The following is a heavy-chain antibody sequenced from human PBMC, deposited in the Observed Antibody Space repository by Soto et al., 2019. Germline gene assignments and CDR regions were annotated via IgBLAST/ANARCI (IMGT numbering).Heavy chain of an antibody. CDR3: ARAAVGAYYYGMDV. V-gene: IGHV4-31*03. J-gene: IGHJ6*02. Sequence: PSETLSLTCTVSGGSISSGGYYWSWIRQHPGKGLEWIGYIYYGGSTYYNPSLKSRVTISVDTSKNQFSLKLSSVTAADTAVYYCARAAVGAYYYGMDVWGQGTTVTVSS. CDR2: IYYGGST. D-gene: IGHD6-19*01. CDR1: GGSISSGGYY.